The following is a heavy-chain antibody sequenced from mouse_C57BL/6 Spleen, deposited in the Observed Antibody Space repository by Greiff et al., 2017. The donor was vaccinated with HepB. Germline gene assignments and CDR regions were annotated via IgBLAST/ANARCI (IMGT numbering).Heavy chain of an antibody. Sequence: VQLQQSGPVLVKPGASVKMSCKASGYTFTDYYMNWVKQSHGKSLEWIGVINPYNGGTSYNQKFKGKATLTVDKSSSTAYMELNSLTSEDSAVYYCARINGYAMDYWGQGTSVTVSS. CDR1: GYTFTDYY. CDR3: ARINGYAMDY. J-gene: IGHJ4*01. CDR2: INPYNGGT. V-gene: IGHV1-19*01.